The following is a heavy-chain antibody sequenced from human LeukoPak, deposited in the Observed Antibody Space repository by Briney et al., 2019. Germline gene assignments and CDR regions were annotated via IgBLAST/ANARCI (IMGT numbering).Heavy chain of an antibody. V-gene: IGHV4-39*07. J-gene: IGHJ4*02. CDR3: ARLVVADFDY. D-gene: IGHD2-15*01. CDR1: GGSISSSTFY. Sequence: SETLSLTCTVSGGSISSSTFYWGWIRQPPGKGLEWIGTIYYSGSTFYNPSLKSRVTVSVDTSKNQFSLELSSLTAADTAVYYCARLVVADFDYWGQGTLVTVSS. CDR2: IYYSGST.